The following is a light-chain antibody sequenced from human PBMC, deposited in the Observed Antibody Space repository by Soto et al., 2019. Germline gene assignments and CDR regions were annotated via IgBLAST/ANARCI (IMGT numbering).Light chain of an antibody. CDR3: QQYNNWPRT. CDR1: QSVSSN. Sequence: EIVMTQSPGTLSVSPGGRATLSCRASQSVSSNLAWYQQKPGQAPSLLIYGASTRATGIPARFSGSGSGTEFALTISSLQSEDFAVYYCQQYNNWPRTFGQGTKVEIK. V-gene: IGKV3-15*01. J-gene: IGKJ1*01. CDR2: GAS.